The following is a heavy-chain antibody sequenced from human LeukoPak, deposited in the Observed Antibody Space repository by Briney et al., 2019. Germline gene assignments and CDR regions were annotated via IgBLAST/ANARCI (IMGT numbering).Heavy chain of an antibody. CDR2: INDRRDA. CDR3: ARSEVNSSGYWVILY. J-gene: IGHJ4*02. Sequence: SETLSPTCDVDGGSLSGFHWSWIRQSARKRLEWIGEINDRRDANYNPSLETRVDISVDMSKNQFSLKMNSVTAADTAVYYCARSEVNSSGYWVILYWGQGTLVTVSS. D-gene: IGHD3-22*01. CDR1: GGSLSGFH. V-gene: IGHV4-34*01.